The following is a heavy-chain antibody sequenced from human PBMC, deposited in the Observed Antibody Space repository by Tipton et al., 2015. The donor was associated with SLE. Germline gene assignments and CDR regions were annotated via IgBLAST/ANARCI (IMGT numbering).Heavy chain of an antibody. CDR1: GFTFSSYT. D-gene: IGHD6-19*01. J-gene: IGHJ1*01. Sequence: SLRLSCVASGFTFSSYTMNWVRQAPGMGLEWVSSIRGSSDSTYYADSVKGRFTISRDNAKNSLYPQMNSLRAVDTAVSYCARDRAVACPRAEYFQHWGQGTLVTVSS. CDR2: IRGSSDST. CDR3: ARDRAVACPRAEYFQH. V-gene: IGHV3-21*01.